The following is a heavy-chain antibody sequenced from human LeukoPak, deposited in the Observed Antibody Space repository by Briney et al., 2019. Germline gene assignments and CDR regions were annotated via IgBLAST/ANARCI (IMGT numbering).Heavy chain of an antibody. V-gene: IGHV4-34*01. Sequence: SETLSLTCAVHDGSFSGYYWSWIRQPPGKGLEWLGETNHSGTTNYNPSLKSRVTISVDTSKNQFSLKVTSVTAADTAVYYCARGQNWNRGWFDPWGQGTLVTVSS. CDR3: ARGQNWNRGWFDP. CDR1: DGSFSGYY. J-gene: IGHJ5*02. CDR2: TNHSGTT. D-gene: IGHD1-1*01.